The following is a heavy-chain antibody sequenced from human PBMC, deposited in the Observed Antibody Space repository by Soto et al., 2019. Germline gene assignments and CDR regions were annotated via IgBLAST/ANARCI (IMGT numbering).Heavy chain of an antibody. V-gene: IGHV3-23*01. Sequence: PGGSLRLSCAASGFTFSSYAMSWVRQAPGKGLEWVSAISGSGGSTYYADSVKGRFTISRDNSKNTLYLQMNSLRAEDTAVYYCAKDEVVFLLFGVHRDLYSFRTRRSSDL. CDR1: GFTFSSYA. J-gene: IGHJ2*01. CDR2: ISGSGGST. CDR3: AKDEVVFLLFGVHRDLYSFRTRRSSDL. D-gene: IGHD3-10*01.